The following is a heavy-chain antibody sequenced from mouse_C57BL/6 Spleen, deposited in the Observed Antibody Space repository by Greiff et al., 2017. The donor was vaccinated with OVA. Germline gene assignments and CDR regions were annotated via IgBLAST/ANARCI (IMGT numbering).Heavy chain of an antibody. J-gene: IGHJ4*01. Sequence: VQLQQSGPELVKPGASVKISCKASGYSFTDYNMNWVKQSNGKSLEWIGVINPNYGTTRYNQKFKGKATLTVDQSSSTAYRQLNSLTSEDTEVNYCAINYIYYVSRYDAMDYWGQGTSGTVSS. CDR2: INPNYGTT. V-gene: IGHV1-39*01. CDR3: AINYIYYVSRYDAMDY. D-gene: IGHD2-12*01. CDR1: GYSFTDYN.